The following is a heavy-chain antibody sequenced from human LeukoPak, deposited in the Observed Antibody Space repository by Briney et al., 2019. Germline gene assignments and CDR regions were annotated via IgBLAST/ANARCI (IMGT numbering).Heavy chain of an antibody. CDR3: ARDLDGAFDI. CDR1: GFTVSSNY. J-gene: IGHJ3*02. CDR2: IYSGGST. V-gene: IGHV3-66*02. Sequence: GGSLRLSCAASGFTVSSNYMSWVRQAPGKGLEWVSVIYSGGSTYYADSVKGRFTISRDNSKNTLYLQMNNLRAEDTAVYYCARDLDGAFDIWGQGTMVTVSS.